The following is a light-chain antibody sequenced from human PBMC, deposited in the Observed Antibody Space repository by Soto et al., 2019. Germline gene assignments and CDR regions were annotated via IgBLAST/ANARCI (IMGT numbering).Light chain of an antibody. CDR1: SNDFGGYNY. CDR2: DVS. Sequence: QSVLTQPASVSGSPGQSITISCTGTSNDFGGYNYVSWYQQHPGKAPKLMIYDVSNRPSGVSSRFSGSKSGNTASLAISGLQAEDEADYYCSSYTSSSTFWVFGSGTKVTVL. V-gene: IGLV2-14*01. CDR3: SSYTSSSTFWV. J-gene: IGLJ1*01.